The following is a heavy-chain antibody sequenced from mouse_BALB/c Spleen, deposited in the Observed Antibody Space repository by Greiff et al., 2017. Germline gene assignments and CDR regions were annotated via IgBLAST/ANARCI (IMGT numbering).Heavy chain of an antibody. D-gene: IGHD1-1*01. CDR1: GFTFSSFG. J-gene: IGHJ3*01. CDR2: ISSGSSTI. V-gene: IGHV5-17*02. Sequence: EVMLVESGGGLVQPGGSRKLSCAASGFTFSSFGMHWVRQAPEKGLEWVAYISSGSSTIYYADTVKGRFTISRDNPKNTLFLQMTSLRSEDTAMYYCARGGSYYYGSSGAWFAYWGQGTLVTVSA. CDR3: ARGGSYYYGSSGAWFAY.